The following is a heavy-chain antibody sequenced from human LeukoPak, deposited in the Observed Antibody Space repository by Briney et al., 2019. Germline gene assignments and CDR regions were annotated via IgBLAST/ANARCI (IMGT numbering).Heavy chain of an antibody. CDR3: AKGRSGWEYYFDY. J-gene: IGHJ4*02. V-gene: IGHV3-74*01. D-gene: IGHD6-19*01. CDR1: DFTFSTYW. Sequence: GGSLRLSCTASDFTFSTYWVHWVRQAPGKGLIWVARIPPEASRTTYADSVKGRFTISRDNSKNTLYLQMNSLRAEDTAVYYCAKGRSGWEYYFDYWGQGTLVTVSS. CDR2: IPPEASRT.